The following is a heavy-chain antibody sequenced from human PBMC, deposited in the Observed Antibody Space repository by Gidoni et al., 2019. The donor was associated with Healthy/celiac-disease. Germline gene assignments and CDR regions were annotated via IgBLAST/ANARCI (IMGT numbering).Heavy chain of an antibody. V-gene: IGHV3-30-3*01. CDR3: ARDYGGNSGLPDY. J-gene: IGHJ4*02. D-gene: IGHD4-17*01. CDR2: ISYDGSNK. CDR1: GFTFSSYA. Sequence: QVQLVESGGGVVQPGRSLRLSCAASGFTFSSYARHWVRQAPGKGLEWVAVISYDGSNKYYADSVKGRFTISRDNSKNTLYLQMNSLRAEDTAVYYCARDYGGNSGLPDYWGQGTLVTVSS.